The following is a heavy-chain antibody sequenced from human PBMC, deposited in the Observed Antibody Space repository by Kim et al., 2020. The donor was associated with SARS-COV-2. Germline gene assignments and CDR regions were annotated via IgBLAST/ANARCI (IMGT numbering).Heavy chain of an antibody. Sequence: SETLSLTCTVSGGSINSGFYYWVWIRQPPGKGLEWIGSIYYSGSTYYNSSLKSRVTISLDTSKNQFSLKLSSVTAADTAVYYCARPSTTVVTYLEYWGQGTLVTVSS. CDR2: IYYSGST. CDR1: GGSINSGFYY. CDR3: ARPSTTVVTYLEY. V-gene: IGHV4-39*01. D-gene: IGHD4-17*01. J-gene: IGHJ4*02.